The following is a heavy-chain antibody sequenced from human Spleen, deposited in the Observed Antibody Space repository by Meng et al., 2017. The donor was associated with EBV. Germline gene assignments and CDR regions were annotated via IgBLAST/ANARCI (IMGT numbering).Heavy chain of an antibody. CDR3: ARGGYGTNYFDP. D-gene: IGHD4/OR15-4a*01. CDR1: GASISTGSYY. J-gene: IGHJ5*02. CDR2: VYFSGST. V-gene: IGHV4-61*01. Sequence: QGRRQESGPGLVKPSGTLSLSCTVSGASISTGSYYWTWIRQTPGKGLEWLGYVYFSGSTNYNPSLKSRVTMSIDTSKNQFSLNLRSATAADAAVYFCARGGYGTNYFDPWGQGTLVTASS.